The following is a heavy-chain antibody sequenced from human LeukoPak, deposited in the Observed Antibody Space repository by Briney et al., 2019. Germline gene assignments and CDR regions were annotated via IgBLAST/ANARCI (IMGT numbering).Heavy chain of an antibody. Sequence: PSETLSLTCAVYGGSFSGYYWSWIRQPPGKGLEWLGEINHSGSTNYNPSLKSRVTISVDTSKNQFSLKLSSVTAADTAVYYCARSHSSSWYIWYFDLWGRGTLVTVSS. J-gene: IGHJ2*01. V-gene: IGHV4-34*01. CDR1: GGSFSGYY. D-gene: IGHD6-13*01. CDR2: INHSGST. CDR3: ARSHSSSWYIWYFDL.